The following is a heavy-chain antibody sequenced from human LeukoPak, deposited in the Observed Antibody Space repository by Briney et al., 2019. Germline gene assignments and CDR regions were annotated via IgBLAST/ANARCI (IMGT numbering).Heavy chain of an antibody. CDR3: AKGEIRMIVVAPLDY. CDR2: ISGSGGST. J-gene: IGHJ4*02. D-gene: IGHD3-22*01. CDR1: GFTFSSYA. V-gene: IGHV3-23*01. Sequence: GGSLRLSCASSGFTFSSYAMSWVRQAPGKGLEWVAAISGSGGSTYYADSVKGRFTISRDNSKNTLYLQMNSLRAEDTAVYYCAKGEIRMIVVAPLDYWGQGTLVTVSS.